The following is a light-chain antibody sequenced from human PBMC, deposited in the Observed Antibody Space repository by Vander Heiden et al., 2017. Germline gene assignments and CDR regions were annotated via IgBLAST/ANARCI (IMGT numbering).Light chain of an antibody. CDR2: DNS. CDR1: DIDSKS. Sequence: SYVLTQPPSMCVAPGQTATITCGGNDIDSKSVHWYQHKPGQAPVLVVFDNSERPSGIPDRFSGSNSGNTATLIRSRVEAGDDGDYYCQVWDSDSNEGVFGTGIRVTVL. CDR3: QVWDSDSNEGV. J-gene: IGLJ1*01. V-gene: IGLV3-21*02.